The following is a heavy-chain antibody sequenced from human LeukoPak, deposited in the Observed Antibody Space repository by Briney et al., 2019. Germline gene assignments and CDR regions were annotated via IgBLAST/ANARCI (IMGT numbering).Heavy chain of an antibody. J-gene: IGHJ4*02. CDR1: GFTFSSYA. D-gene: IGHD2-15*01. CDR3: AKDRRAIVVVVAATVLVY. V-gene: IGHV3-23*01. CDR2: ISGSGGST. Sequence: GGSLRLSCAASGFTFSSYAMSWVRQAPGKGLEWVSAISGSGGSTYYADSVKGRFTISRDNSKNTLYLQMNSLRAEDTAVYYCAKDRRAIVVVVAATVLVYRGQGTLVTVSS.